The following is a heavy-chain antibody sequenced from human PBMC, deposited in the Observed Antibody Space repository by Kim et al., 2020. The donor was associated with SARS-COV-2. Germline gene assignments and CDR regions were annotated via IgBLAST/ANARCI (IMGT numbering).Heavy chain of an antibody. D-gene: IGHD6-13*01. CDR3: ARDRGGQQLGPGYYYYYGMDV. V-gene: IGHV4-4*07. Sequence: SETLSLTCTVSGGSISSYYWSWIRQPAGKGLEWIGRIYTSGSTNYNPSLKSRVTMSVDTSKNQFSLKLSSVIAAATAVYYCARDRGGQQLGPGYYYYYGMDVWGQGTTVTVSS. CDR2: IYTSGST. CDR1: GGSISSYY. J-gene: IGHJ6*02.